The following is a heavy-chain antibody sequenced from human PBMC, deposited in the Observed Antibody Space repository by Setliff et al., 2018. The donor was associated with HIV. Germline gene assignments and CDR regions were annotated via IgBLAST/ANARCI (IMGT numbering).Heavy chain of an antibody. V-gene: IGHV4-59*08. CDR2: IYYSGST. CDR1: GGSISSYC. D-gene: IGHD3-16*02. J-gene: IGHJ6*03. Sequence: LSLTCTVSGGSISSYCWSWIRQPPGKGLEWIGYIYYSGSTNYNPSLKSRVTISVDTSKNQFSLKLSSVTAADTAVYYCARLSYDYVWGSYRYTDYYYYMDVWGKGTTVTVSS. CDR3: ARLSYDYVWGSYRYTDYYYYMDV.